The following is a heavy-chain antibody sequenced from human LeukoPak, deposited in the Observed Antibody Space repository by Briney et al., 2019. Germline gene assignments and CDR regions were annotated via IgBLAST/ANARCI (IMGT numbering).Heavy chain of an antibody. D-gene: IGHD3-22*01. CDR3: AKKGPTMIPGNYFDY. J-gene: IGHJ4*02. Sequence: GGSLRLSCVAPGFTFSSYAMSWVRQAPGQGLEWVSTIRGSGGDTYYADSVKGRFTISRDNSKNTLHLQMNSLRAEDTAVYYCAKKGPTMIPGNYFDYWGQGTLVTVSS. V-gene: IGHV3-23*01. CDR2: IRGSGGDT. CDR1: GFTFSSYA.